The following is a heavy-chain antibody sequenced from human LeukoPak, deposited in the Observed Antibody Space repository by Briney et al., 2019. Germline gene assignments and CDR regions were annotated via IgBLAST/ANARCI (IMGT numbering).Heavy chain of an antibody. CDR3: TTVTN. CDR2: IKSKGDGGTT. J-gene: IGHJ4*02. Sequence: NPGGSLRLSCAASGFTFSNAYIMWVRQAPGKGLEWVGRIKSKGDGGTTDYAAPVKGRFTISRDDSKNMLYLQMNSLKTEDTAVYYCTTVTNWGQGTLVTVSS. V-gene: IGHV3-15*01. D-gene: IGHD4-11*01. CDR1: GFTFSNAY.